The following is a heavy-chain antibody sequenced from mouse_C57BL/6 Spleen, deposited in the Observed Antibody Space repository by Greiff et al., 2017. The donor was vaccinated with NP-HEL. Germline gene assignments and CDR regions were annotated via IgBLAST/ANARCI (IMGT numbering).Heavy chain of an antibody. D-gene: IGHD2-1*01. CDR2: ISDGGSYT. CDR1: GFTFSSYA. Sequence: DVHLVESGGGLVKPGGSLKLSCAASGFTFSSYAMSWVRQTPEKRLEWVATISDGGSYTYYPDNVKGRFTISRDNAKNNLYLQMSHLKSEDTAMYYCAREGVRYYFDYWGQGTTLTVSS. J-gene: IGHJ2*01. CDR3: AREGVRYYFDY. V-gene: IGHV5-4*01.